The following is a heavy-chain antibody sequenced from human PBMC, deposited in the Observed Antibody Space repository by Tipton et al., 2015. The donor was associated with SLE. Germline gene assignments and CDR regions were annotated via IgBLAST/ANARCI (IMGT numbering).Heavy chain of an antibody. J-gene: IGHJ3*02. D-gene: IGHD4/OR15-4a*01. CDR3: AKDRTMVVDAFES. V-gene: IGHV3-30*04. Sequence: SLRLSCAASGFTFSNYAMHWVRQAPGKGLEWVAVIWYDGSNKYYADSVKGRFTISRDNSKNTLYLQMNSLRAEDTAVYYCAKDRTMVVDAFESWGQGTMVTVSS. CDR2: IWYDGSNK. CDR1: GFTFSNYA.